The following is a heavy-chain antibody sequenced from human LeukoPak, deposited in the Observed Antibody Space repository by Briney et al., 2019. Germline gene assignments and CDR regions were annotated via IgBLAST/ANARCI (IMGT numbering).Heavy chain of an antibody. Sequence: GGSLRLSCAASGFTFSSYGMHGVRQAPGKGLEGVAVIWYDGSNKYYADSVRGRFTISRDNSKNTLYLQMNSLKAEHTAVYYCARVRDGHKIFDYWGQGTLVTVSS. CDR3: ARVRDGHKIFDY. D-gene: IGHD5-24*01. CDR1: GFTFSSYG. J-gene: IGHJ4*02. V-gene: IGHV3-33*01. CDR2: IWYDGSNK.